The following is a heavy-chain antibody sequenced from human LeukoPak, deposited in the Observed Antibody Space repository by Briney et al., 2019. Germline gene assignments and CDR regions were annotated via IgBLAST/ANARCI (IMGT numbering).Heavy chain of an antibody. Sequence: GSLRLSCAASGFTFSSYGMHWVRQAPGKGLEWVAFIRYDGSNKYYADSVKGRFTISRDNSKNTLYLQMNSLRAEDTAVYYCAKDPVSIAARPRGSDYWGQGTLVTVSS. J-gene: IGHJ4*02. V-gene: IGHV3-30*02. CDR2: IRYDGSNK. CDR3: AKDPVSIAARPRGSDY. D-gene: IGHD6-6*01. CDR1: GFTFSSYG.